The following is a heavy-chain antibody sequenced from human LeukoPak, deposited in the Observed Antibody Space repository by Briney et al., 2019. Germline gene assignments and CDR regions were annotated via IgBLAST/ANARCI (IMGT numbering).Heavy chain of an antibody. CDR2: IYYSGST. J-gene: IGHJ6*03. CDR3: ARGGLEMATKPRADYYMDV. Sequence: PSETLSLTCTVSGGSISSGGYYWSWIRQHPGKGLEWIGYIYYSGSTYYNPSLKSRVTISVDTSKNQFSLKLSSVTAADTAVYYCARGGLEMATKPRADYYMDVWGKGATVTVSS. D-gene: IGHD5-24*01. V-gene: IGHV4-31*03. CDR1: GGSISSGGYY.